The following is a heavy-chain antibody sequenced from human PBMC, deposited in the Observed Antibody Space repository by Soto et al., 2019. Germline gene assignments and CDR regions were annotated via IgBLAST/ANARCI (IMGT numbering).Heavy chain of an antibody. J-gene: IGHJ5*02. V-gene: IGHV3-23*01. CDR1: GFTLSTYA. CDR3: ARCQVVTGVSGWCGYFAL. D-gene: IGHD6-25*01. CDR2: IRNGGGDT. Sequence: EVHLLESGGDLVQPGGSLRLSCAASGFTLSTYAMNWVRQAPGKGLEWVSSIRNGGGDTFYADSVKGRFTISRDNSKNTLYRQMTGVRAEDTSVYYCARCQVVTGVSGWCGYFALWGQGTLVTVSS.